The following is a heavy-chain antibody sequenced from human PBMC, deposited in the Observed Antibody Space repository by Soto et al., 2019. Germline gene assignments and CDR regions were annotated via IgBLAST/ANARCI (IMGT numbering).Heavy chain of an antibody. D-gene: IGHD4-17*01. CDR2: INAGNGNT. V-gene: IGHV1-3*01. J-gene: IGHJ5*02. Sequence: ASVKVSCKASGYTFTSYAMHWVRQAPGQRLEWMGWINAGNGNTKYSQKFQGRVTITRDTSASTAYMELSSLRSEDTAVYYCARDLNALNYGDRAGWFDPWGQGTLLTVSS. CDR3: ARDLNALNYGDRAGWFDP. CDR1: GYTFTSYA.